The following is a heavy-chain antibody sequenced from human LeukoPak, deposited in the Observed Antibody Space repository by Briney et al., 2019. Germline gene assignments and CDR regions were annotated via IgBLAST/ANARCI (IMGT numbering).Heavy chain of an antibody. Sequence: GGSLRLSCAASGFSFSSYGMSWVRQAPGKGLEWVSAISASGGSTYYADSVKGRFTISRDDAKNSLYLQMNSLRAEDTAVYYCAREGDGSYRTAADYWGQGTLVTVSS. CDR3: AREGDGSYRTAADY. CDR1: GFSFSSYG. J-gene: IGHJ4*02. V-gene: IGHV3-23*01. CDR2: ISASGGST. D-gene: IGHD1-26*01.